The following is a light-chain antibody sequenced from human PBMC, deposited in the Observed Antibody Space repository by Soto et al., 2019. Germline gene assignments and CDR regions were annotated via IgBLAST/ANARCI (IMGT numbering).Light chain of an antibody. V-gene: IGKV1-39*01. Sequence: DIQLTPSPFFLSASVGDRVTITCRASQYIYNYLSWYQQKPGKAPKLLIYDASSLQSGVPPRFSGSGSGTDFTLSINSLQPEDFATYYCQQTYSTPLTFGGGTRWIS. CDR2: DAS. J-gene: IGKJ4*01. CDR3: QQTYSTPLT. CDR1: QYIYNY.